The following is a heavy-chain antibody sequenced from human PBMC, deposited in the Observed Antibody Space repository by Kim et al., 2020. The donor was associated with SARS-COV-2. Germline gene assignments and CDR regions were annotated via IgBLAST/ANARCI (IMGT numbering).Heavy chain of an antibody. CDR3: ARSVAIMPPGMDV. J-gene: IGHJ6*02. D-gene: IGHD2-2*01. V-gene: IGHV1-3*01. Sequence: ASVKVSCKASGDTFTTYAMQWVRQAPGQGLEWMGWINPTRGNTKYSDTFHGRVTITRDTSARTSYMELSSLRPEDTAVYYCARSVAIMPPGMDVWGQGTT. CDR1: GDTFTTYA. CDR2: INPTRGNT.